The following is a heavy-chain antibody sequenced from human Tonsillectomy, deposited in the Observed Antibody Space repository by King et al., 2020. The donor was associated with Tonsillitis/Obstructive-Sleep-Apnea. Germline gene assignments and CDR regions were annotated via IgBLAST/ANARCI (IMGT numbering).Heavy chain of an antibody. J-gene: IGHJ4*02. V-gene: IGHV2-5*02. Sequence: QITLKESGPTLVKPTQTLTLTCTFSGFSLSTSGVGVGGIRQPPGKALEWLGLIYCDDDKRYSPSLKSRPTIPKATSKNQVVLTMTNMDPVDTATYNCAHTTYYDFWSGYYGTFDYWGQGTLVTVSS. CDR2: IYCDDDK. CDR1: GFSLSTSGVG. D-gene: IGHD3-3*01. CDR3: AHTTYYDFWSGYYGTFDY.